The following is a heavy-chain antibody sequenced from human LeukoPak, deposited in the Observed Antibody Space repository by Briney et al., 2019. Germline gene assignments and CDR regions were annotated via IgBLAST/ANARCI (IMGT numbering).Heavy chain of an antibody. J-gene: IGHJ5*02. CDR3: ARGRMT. CDR1: GYSISSGYY. Sequence: SETLSLTCTVSGYSISSGYYWGWIRQPPGKGLEWIGSIYYSGSTYYNPSLKSRVTISVDTSKNQFSLKLSSVTAADTAVYYCARGRMTWGQGTLVTVSS. CDR2: IYYSGST. V-gene: IGHV4-38-2*02.